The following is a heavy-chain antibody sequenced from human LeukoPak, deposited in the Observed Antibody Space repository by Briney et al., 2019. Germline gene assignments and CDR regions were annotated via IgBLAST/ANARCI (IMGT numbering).Heavy chain of an antibody. J-gene: IGHJ1*01. CDR3: AAEPYYYDSSGSEEYFQH. CDR1: GFTFTSSA. D-gene: IGHD3-22*01. CDR2: IVVGSGNT. Sequence: SVKVSCKASGFTFTSSAVQWVRQARGQRLEWIGWIVVGSGNTNYAQKFQERVTITRDMSTSTAYMELSSLRSEDTAVYYCAAEPYYYDSSGSEEYFQHWGQGTPVTVSS. V-gene: IGHV1-58*01.